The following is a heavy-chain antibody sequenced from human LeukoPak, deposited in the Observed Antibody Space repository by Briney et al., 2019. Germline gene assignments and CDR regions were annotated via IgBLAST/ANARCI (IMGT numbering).Heavy chain of an antibody. D-gene: IGHD3-10*01. J-gene: IGHJ4*02. V-gene: IGHV4-34*01. CDR1: GGSFSGYY. CDR2: INHSGST. Sequence: SETLSLTCAVYGGSFSGYYWSWIRQPPGKGLEWIGEINHSGSTNYNPSLKSRVTISVDTSKHQFSLKLSSVTAADTAVYYCARHPRYGSGSSRFDYWGQGTLVTVSS. CDR3: ARHPRYGSGSSRFDY.